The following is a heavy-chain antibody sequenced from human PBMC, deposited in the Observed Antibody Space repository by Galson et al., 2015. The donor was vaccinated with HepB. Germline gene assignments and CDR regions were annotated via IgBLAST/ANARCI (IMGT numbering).Heavy chain of an antibody. D-gene: IGHD4-23*01. Sequence: SVKVSCKASGYTFTGYYMHWVRQAPGQGLEWMGWINPNSGGTNYAQKFQGWVTMTRDTSISTAYMELSRLRSDDTAVYYCARGCLRGGYGGNSSGAFDIWGQGTMVTVSS. J-gene: IGHJ3*02. CDR1: GYTFTGYY. CDR2: INPNSGGT. V-gene: IGHV1-2*04. CDR3: ARGCLRGGYGGNSSGAFDI.